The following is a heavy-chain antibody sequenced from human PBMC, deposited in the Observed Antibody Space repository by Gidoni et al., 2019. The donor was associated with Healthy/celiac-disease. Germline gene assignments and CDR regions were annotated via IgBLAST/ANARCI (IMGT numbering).Heavy chain of an antibody. CDR2: IDWDDDK. CDR1: GFSLSTSGMC. V-gene: IGHV2-70*15. CDR3: ARILDGYSGYDYPGYFDY. Sequence: QVTLRESGPALVKPTQTLTLTCTFSGFSLSTSGMCVSWIRQPPGKALEWLARIDWDDDKYYSTSLKTRLTISKDTSKNQVVLTMTNMDPVDTATYYCARILDGYSGYDYPGYFDYWGQGTLVTVSS. D-gene: IGHD5-12*01. J-gene: IGHJ4*02.